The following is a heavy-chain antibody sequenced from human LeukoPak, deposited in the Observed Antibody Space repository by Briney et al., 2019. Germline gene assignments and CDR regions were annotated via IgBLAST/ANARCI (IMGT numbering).Heavy chain of an antibody. Sequence: GRSLRLSCAASGFTFDDYAMHWVRQAPGKGLEWVSGISWNSGSIGYADSVKGRFTISRDNAKNSLYLQMNSLRAEDTALYYCANDIGEIPAEYYFDYWGQGTLVTVSS. CDR3: ANDIGEIPAEYYFDY. V-gene: IGHV3-9*01. D-gene: IGHD2-2*01. CDR1: GFTFDDYA. CDR2: ISWNSGSI. J-gene: IGHJ4*02.